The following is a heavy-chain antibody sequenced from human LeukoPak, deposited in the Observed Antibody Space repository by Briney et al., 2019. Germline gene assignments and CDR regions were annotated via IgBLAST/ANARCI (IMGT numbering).Heavy chain of an antibody. CDR1: GGTFSSHA. CDR3: ARYMITFGGVIEETQS. Sequence: GASVKVSCKASGGTFSSHAISWVRQAPGQGLEWMGGIIPIFGTANYAQKFQGRVTITADESTSTAYMELSSLRSEDTAVYYCARYMITFGGVIEETQSWGQGTLVTVSS. CDR2: IIPIFGTA. V-gene: IGHV1-69*13. J-gene: IGHJ4*02. D-gene: IGHD3-16*02.